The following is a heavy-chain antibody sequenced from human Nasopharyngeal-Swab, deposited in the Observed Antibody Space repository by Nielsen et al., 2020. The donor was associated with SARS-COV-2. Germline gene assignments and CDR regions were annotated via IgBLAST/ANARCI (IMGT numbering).Heavy chain of an antibody. D-gene: IGHD5-12*01. CDR2: ISFDGGHK. V-gene: IGHV3-30*18. CDR3: AKDRGGGYSGYDRFDY. J-gene: IGHJ4*02. Sequence: SLKISCAASGFTFSRYGMHWVRQAPGKGLEWVAVISFDGGHKYFAESVKGRFTISRDNSKNTLYLQMNSLRAEDTAVYYCAKDRGGGYSGYDRFDYWGQGTLVTVSS. CDR1: GFTFSRYG.